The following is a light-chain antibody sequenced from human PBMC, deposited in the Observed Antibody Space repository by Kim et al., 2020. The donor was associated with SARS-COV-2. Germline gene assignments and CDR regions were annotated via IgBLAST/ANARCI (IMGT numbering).Light chain of an antibody. CDR3: QTWGTVV. CDR2: LNSDGSH. CDR1: SGHSSYA. J-gene: IGLJ2*01. Sequence: GASVKPTCTLSSGHSSYAIAWHQQQPEKGPRYLMKLNSDGSHSKGDGIPDRFSGSSSGAERYLTISSLQSEDEADYYCQTWGTVVFGGGTQLTVL. V-gene: IGLV4-69*01.